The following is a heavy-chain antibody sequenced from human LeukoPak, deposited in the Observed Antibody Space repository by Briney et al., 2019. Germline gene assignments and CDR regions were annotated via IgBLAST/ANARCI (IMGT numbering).Heavy chain of an antibody. Sequence: PSETLSLTCTVSGGSISSYYWSWIRQPPGKGLEWIGYIYYSGSTNYNPSLKSRVTISVDTSKNQFSLKLSSVTAADTAVYYCARVGQAEWELPLWGQGTLVTVSS. D-gene: IGHD1-26*01. CDR2: IYYSGST. CDR3: ARVGQAEWELPL. V-gene: IGHV4-59*01. CDR1: GGSISSYY. J-gene: IGHJ4*02.